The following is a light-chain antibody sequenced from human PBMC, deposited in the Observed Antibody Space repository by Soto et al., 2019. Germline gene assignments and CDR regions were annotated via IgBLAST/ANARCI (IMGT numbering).Light chain of an antibody. CDR2: GAS. Sequence: EIVLTQSPGTLSLSPGERATLSCRASQSVSNSYLAWYQQKPGQAPRLLIYGASIRATGIPARFSGSGSGTDFTLTISSLEPEDFGVYYCQQRSNWPPVTFGGGTKVDIK. CDR3: QQRSNWPPVT. V-gene: IGKV3-11*01. J-gene: IGKJ4*01. CDR1: QSVSNSY.